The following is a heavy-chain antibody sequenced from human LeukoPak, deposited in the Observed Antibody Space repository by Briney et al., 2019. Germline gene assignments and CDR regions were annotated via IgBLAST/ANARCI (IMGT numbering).Heavy chain of an antibody. CDR2: ISSSGSTI. CDR3: AREAFRSSWKKFDY. D-gene: IGHD6-13*01. J-gene: IGHJ4*02. CDR1: GFTFSSYD. V-gene: IGHV3-48*03. Sequence: GGSLRLSCAASGFTFSSYDMLWLREAPGKGLECVSYISSSGSTIYYAVSVKGRFTISRDNAKNSLYLQMNSLRAEDTAVYYSAREAFRSSWKKFDYWGQGTLVTVSS.